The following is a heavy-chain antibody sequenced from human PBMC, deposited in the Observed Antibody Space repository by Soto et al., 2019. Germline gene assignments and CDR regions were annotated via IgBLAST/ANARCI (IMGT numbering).Heavy chain of an antibody. J-gene: IGHJ4*02. D-gene: IGHD7-27*01. V-gene: IGHV4-59*11. CDR1: GGSINNHY. Sequence: QVQLQESGPGLVKPSETLSLTCTVSGGSINNHYWSWIRQPPGKGLEWLGYVYYNGITNYNPSLKSRVTMSGDTSKNQVSLNLTSLTAADTAIYYCTRANWYSEYWGQGTLVTVSS. CDR2: VYYNGIT. CDR3: TRANWYSEY.